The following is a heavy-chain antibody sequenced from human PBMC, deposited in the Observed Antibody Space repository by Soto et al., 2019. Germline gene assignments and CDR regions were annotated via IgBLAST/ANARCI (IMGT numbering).Heavy chain of an antibody. J-gene: IGHJ6*01. D-gene: IGHD3-3*01. CDR3: AQEANMRGVLDFWSGYTALNYYYYGMEF. CDR1: GYNFTSYG. Sequence: ASVKVSCKASGYNFTSYGISWVRQAPGEGLEWMGWISASPGNTNYAQKLQGRVTMTKDTATSTAYMELRSLRSDDTAVYYWAQEANMRGVLDFWSGYTALNYYYYGMEFWAQGTTVTVSS. V-gene: IGHV1-18*04. CDR2: ISASPGNT.